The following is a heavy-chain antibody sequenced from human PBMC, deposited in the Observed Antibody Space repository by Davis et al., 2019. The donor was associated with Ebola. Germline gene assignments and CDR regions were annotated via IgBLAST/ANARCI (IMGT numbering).Heavy chain of an antibody. J-gene: IGHJ6*04. CDR2: TYYSSKWYN. D-gene: IGHD5-18*01. V-gene: IGHV6-1*01. CDR1: GDSVSSGG. Sequence: PSETLSLTCAISGDSVSSGGWNWIRQSPSRGLEWLGRTYYSSKWYNDYAVSVKSRITMNPDTSKTQFSLQLNSVTPEDTALYYCARGWLRAGMDVWGEGTTVTVSS. CDR3: ARGWLRAGMDV.